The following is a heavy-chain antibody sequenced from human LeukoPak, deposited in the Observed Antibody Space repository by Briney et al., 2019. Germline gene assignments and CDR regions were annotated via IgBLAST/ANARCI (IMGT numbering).Heavy chain of an antibody. CDR2: IHISGNI. CDR3: ARLVVTSSANWFDP. D-gene: IGHD2-21*02. J-gene: IGHJ5*02. Sequence: SETLSLTCTVSGGSISSSYWSWIRQPPGKGLEWIGYIHISGNINYNPSLNSRVTMSMDTSKSQFSLKLSSVTAADTAVYYCARLVVTSSANWFDPWGQGTLALVSS. CDR1: GGSISSSY. V-gene: IGHV4-4*09.